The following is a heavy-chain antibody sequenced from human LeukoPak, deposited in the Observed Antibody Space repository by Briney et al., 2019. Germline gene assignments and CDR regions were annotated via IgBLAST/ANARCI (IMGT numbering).Heavy chain of an antibody. CDR1: GMTFSNYW. D-gene: IGHD3-16*01. CDR2: MKTDWRTT. Sequence: GSLRLSCAASGMTFSNYWMHWVRQAPGKGLVWVSLMKTDWRTTIYADYVKGRYTISRDNGKSTLYLQMNSLRAEDTAIYYCTTGPSYGYEWWGQGTVVTVSS. J-gene: IGHJ4*02. V-gene: IGHV3-74*01. CDR3: TTGPSYGYEW.